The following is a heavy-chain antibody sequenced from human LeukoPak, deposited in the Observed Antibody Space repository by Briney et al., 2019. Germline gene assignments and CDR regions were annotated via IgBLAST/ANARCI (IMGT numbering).Heavy chain of an antibody. D-gene: IGHD3-3*01. J-gene: IGHJ6*03. Sequence: GGSLRLSCAASGFTFSSYAMSWVRQAPGKGLEWVSAISGSGGSTYYADSVKGRFTISRDNSKNTLYLQMNSLRAEDTAVYYCAKGRARITIFGVVTQTDYYYYYMDVWGKGTTVTVSS. V-gene: IGHV3-23*01. CDR3: AKGRARITIFGVVTQTDYYYYYMDV. CDR1: GFTFSSYA. CDR2: ISGSGGST.